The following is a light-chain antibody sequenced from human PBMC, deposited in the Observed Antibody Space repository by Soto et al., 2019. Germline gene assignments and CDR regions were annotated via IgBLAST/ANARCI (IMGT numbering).Light chain of an antibody. CDR1: QSVSSSY. CDR3: QQYGISPYT. J-gene: IGKJ2*01. Sequence: EIVLTQSPGTLSFSPGERATLSCRASQSVSSSYLAWYQQKPGQAPRLLIYGASSRATGIPDRFSGSGSRTDFTLTVSRLEPEDFAVYYCQQYGISPYTFGQGTKLEIK. V-gene: IGKV3-20*01. CDR2: GAS.